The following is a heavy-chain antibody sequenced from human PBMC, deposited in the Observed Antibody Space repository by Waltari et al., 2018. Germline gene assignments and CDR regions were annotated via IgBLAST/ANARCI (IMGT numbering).Heavy chain of an antibody. CDR1: GFTFSSDA. V-gene: IGHV3-23*01. CDR2: ISGSGGST. CDR3: AKDCCSSWYENWFDP. D-gene: IGHD6-13*01. Sequence: EVQLLESGGGLVQPGGSLRLSCAASGFTFSSDAMSWVRQPPGKGLEWVSAISGSGGSTYYADSVKGRFTISRDNSKNTLYLQMNSLRAEDTAVYYCAKDCCSSWYENWFDPWGQGTLVTVSS. J-gene: IGHJ5*02.